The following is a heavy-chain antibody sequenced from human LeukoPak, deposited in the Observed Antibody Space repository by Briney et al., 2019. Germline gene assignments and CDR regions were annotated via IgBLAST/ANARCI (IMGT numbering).Heavy chain of an antibody. CDR1: GGSISTFY. Sequence: PSETLSLTCTVSGGSISTFYWGWIRQPAGKGLEWIGRIHTRGTTDYNPSLKSRVSMSVDTSKNQFFLRLRSVTAADTAVYYCARAKGPLLYAFDIWGQGTMVTVSS. CDR3: ARAKGPLLYAFDI. J-gene: IGHJ3*02. V-gene: IGHV4-4*07. CDR2: IHTRGTT.